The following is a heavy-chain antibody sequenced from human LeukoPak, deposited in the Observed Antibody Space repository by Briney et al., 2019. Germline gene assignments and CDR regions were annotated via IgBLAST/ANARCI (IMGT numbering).Heavy chain of an antibody. CDR3: ARDFGVRGVRQPDDY. CDR2: INTNTGNP. Sequence: ASVKVSCKASGYTFTSYGISWVRQAPGQGLEWMGWINTNTGNPTYAQGFTGRFVFSLDTSVSTAYLQISSLKAEDTAVYYCARDFGVRGVRQPDDYWGQGTLVTVSS. V-gene: IGHV7-4-1*02. J-gene: IGHJ4*02. D-gene: IGHD3-10*01. CDR1: GYTFTSYG.